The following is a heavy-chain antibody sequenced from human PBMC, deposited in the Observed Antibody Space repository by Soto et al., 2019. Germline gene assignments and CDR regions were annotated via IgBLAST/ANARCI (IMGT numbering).Heavy chain of an antibody. J-gene: IGHJ5*02. CDR3: ARKYSSSFSGHNWFDP. CDR2: IIPIFGTA. D-gene: IGHD6-6*01. Sequence: GASVKVSCKASGGTFSSYAISWVRQAPGQGLEWMGGIIPIFGTANYAQKFQGRVTITADESTSTAYMELSSLRSEDTAVYYCARKYSSSFSGHNWFDPWGQGIMVTVSS. V-gene: IGHV1-69*13. CDR1: GGTFSSYA.